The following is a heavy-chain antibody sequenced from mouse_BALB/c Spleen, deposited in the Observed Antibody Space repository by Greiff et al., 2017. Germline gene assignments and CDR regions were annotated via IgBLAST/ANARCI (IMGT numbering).Heavy chain of an antibody. CDR2: IFPGSGNT. Sequence: VQLQQSGPELVKPGASVKISCKASGYSFTSYYIHWVKQRPGQGLEWIGWIFPGSGNTKYNGKFKGKATLTADKSSSTAYMQLSSLTSEDSAVYFCARSGGYDLYYAMDYWGQGTSVTVSS. V-gene: IGHV1-66*01. J-gene: IGHJ4*01. CDR1: GYSFTSYY. CDR3: ARSGGYDLYYAMDY. D-gene: IGHD2-2*01.